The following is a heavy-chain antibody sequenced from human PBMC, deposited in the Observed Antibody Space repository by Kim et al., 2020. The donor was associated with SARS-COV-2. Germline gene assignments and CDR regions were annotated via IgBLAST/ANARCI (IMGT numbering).Heavy chain of an antibody. D-gene: IGHD1-26*01. CDR1: GFTFSSYS. V-gene: IGHV3-21*01. CDR2: ISSSSSYI. CDR3: ARGSWWDRGPQLIDY. Sequence: GGSLRLSCAASGFTFSSYSMNWVRQAPGKGLEWVSSISSSSSYIYYADSVKGRFTISRDNAKNSLYLQMNSLRAEDTAVYYCARGSWWDRGPQLIDYWGQGTLVTVSS. J-gene: IGHJ4*02.